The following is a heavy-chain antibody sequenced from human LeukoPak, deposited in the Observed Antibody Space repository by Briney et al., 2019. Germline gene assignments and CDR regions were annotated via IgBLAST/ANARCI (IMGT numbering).Heavy chain of an antibody. V-gene: IGHV5-51*01. D-gene: IGHD5-18*01. J-gene: IGHJ4*02. CDR2: IYPGDSDT. CDR3: ARSWVSGYGTVLDY. Sequence: GESLKISCEGSAYSFTNYWIAWVRQMPGKGLEWMGIIYPGDSDTRYSPSFQGQVSISADKSISTAYLQWSSLRASDTAIYYCARSWVSGYGTVLDYWGQGTLVTVSS. CDR1: AYSFTNYW.